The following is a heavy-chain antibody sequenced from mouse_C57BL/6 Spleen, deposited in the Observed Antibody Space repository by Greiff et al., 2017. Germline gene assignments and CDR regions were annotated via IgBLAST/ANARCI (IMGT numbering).Heavy chain of an antibody. V-gene: IGHV1-52*01. Sequence: QVQLQQPGAELVRPGSSVKLSCKASGYTFTSYRMHWVKQRPIQRLEWIGNIDPSDSDTHYNQKFKDKATLTVDKSSSTAYRRLSSLTSEDSAVYYCAKILYFDYWGQGTTLTGSS. J-gene: IGHJ2*01. CDR1: GYTFTSYR. CDR2: IDPSDSDT. CDR3: AKILYFDY.